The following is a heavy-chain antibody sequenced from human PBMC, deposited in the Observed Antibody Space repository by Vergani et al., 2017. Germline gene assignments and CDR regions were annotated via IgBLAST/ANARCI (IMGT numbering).Heavy chain of an antibody. Sequence: EVQLLESGGGLVQPGGSLRLSCAASGFTFSSYAMSWVRQAPGKGLVWVSAISGSGGSTYYADSVKGRFTISRDNSKNTLYLQMNSLRAEDTAVYYCARLGYCSSTSCYAAEADMDVWGKGTTVTVSS. V-gene: IGHV3-23*01. J-gene: IGHJ6*03. D-gene: IGHD2-2*01. CDR2: ISGSGGST. CDR3: ARLGYCSSTSCYAAEADMDV. CDR1: GFTFSSYA.